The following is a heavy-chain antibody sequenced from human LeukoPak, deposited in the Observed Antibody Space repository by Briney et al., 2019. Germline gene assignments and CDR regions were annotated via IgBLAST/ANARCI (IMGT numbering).Heavy chain of an antibody. CDR2: TYPGDSDT. Sequence: GESLKISCKGSGYSFTSYWIGWVRQMPGKGLEWMGITYPGDSDTRYSPSFQGQVTISADKSISTAYLQWSSLKASDTAMYYCARHFAFPHYYDSSGYPIDAFDIWGQGTMVTVSS. V-gene: IGHV5-51*01. J-gene: IGHJ3*02. CDR1: GYSFTSYW. CDR3: ARHFAFPHYYDSSGYPIDAFDI. D-gene: IGHD3-22*01.